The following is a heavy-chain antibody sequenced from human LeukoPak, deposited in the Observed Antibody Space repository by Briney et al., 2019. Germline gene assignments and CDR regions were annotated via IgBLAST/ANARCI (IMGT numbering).Heavy chain of an antibody. J-gene: IGHJ6*02. CDR2: INWNGGST. CDR1: GFTFDDYG. D-gene: IGHD3-10*01. V-gene: IGHV3-20*01. CDR3: ARASGKGLDYYYYGMDV. Sequence: GGSLRLSCAASGFTFDDYGMSWVRQAPGKGLEWGSGINWNGGSTGYADSVKGRFTISRDNAKNSLYLQMNSLRAEDTALYHCARASGKGLDYYYYGMDVWGQGTTVTVSS.